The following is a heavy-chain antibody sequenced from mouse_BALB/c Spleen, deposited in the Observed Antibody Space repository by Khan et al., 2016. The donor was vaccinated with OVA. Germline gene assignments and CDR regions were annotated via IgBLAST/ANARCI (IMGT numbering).Heavy chain of an antibody. V-gene: IGHV1S134*01. CDR3: TTAYYRYYFDY. Sequence: EVQLQEPGAELGRPGSSVKLSCKTSGSTFTSYGIKWVKQRPGQGLEWIGYIYPGNGYTEYNEKFQGKAILTSDTSSNTAYMQLRSLTSEDSAIYFCTTAYYRYYFDYWGQGTTLTVSS. CDR1: GSTFTSYG. CDR2: IYPGNGYT. J-gene: IGHJ2*01. D-gene: IGHD2-12*01.